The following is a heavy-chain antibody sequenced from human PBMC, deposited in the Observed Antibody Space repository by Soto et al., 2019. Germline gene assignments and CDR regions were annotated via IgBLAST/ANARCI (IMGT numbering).Heavy chain of an antibody. CDR2: IYWDDDK. Sequence: QITLKESGPTLVKPTQTLTLTCTFSGFSLSTSGVGVGWIRQPPGKALDWLALIYWDDDKRYSPSLKSRLTITKDDSKNQVVLTMTKMDPVDTATYYCANYDYGDYGIRAGFDYWGQGTLVTVSS. V-gene: IGHV2-5*02. D-gene: IGHD4-17*01. CDR3: ANYDYGDYGIRAGFDY. CDR1: GFSLSTSGVG. J-gene: IGHJ4*02.